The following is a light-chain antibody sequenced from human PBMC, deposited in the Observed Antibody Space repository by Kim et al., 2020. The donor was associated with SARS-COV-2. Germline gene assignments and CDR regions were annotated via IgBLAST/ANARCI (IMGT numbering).Light chain of an antibody. CDR3: QQANSFPIT. CDR1: QDISSG. V-gene: IGKV1-12*01. J-gene: IGKJ5*01. Sequence: ASVGDRVTSPCRASQDISSGLAWYQQKPGEAPSLLIYTASNLQSGVPSRFSGSGSGTDFTLIISSLQPEDFATYYCQQANSFPITFGQGTRLEIK. CDR2: TAS.